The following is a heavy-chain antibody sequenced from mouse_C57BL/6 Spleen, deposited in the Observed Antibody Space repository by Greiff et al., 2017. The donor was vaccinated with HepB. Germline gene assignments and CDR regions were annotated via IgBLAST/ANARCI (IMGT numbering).Heavy chain of an antibody. Sequence: EVKLMESGGDLVKPGGSLKLSCAASGFTFSSYGMSWVRQTPDKRLEWVATISSGGSYTYYPDSVKGRFTISRYNAKNTLYLQMSSLKSEDTAMYYCARQPITSSYYFDYWGQGTTLTVSS. D-gene: IGHD1-3*01. CDR3: ARQPITSSYYFDY. CDR1: GFTFSSYG. J-gene: IGHJ2*01. V-gene: IGHV5-6*01. CDR2: ISSGGSYT.